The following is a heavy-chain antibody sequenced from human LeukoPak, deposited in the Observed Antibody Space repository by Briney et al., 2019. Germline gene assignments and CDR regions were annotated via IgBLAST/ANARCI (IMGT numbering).Heavy chain of an antibody. CDR3: AKNKGYSYGSSYGMDV. Sequence: PGGSLRLSCEASGFSMSVYWMSWVRQAPGKGLEWVSAISGSGGSTYYADSVKGRFTISRDNSKNTLYLQLNSLRADDAAVYYCAKNKGYSYGSSYGMDVWGQGTTVTVSS. J-gene: IGHJ6*02. D-gene: IGHD5-18*01. CDR1: GFSMSVYW. CDR2: ISGSGGST. V-gene: IGHV3-23*01.